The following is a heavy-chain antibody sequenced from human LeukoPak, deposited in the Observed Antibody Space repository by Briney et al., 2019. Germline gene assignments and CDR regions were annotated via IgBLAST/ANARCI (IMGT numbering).Heavy chain of an antibody. CDR2: ISSSGNII. D-gene: IGHD1-20*01. CDR1: GFTFSSYA. Sequence: GGSLRLSCEASGFTFSSYALDWVRQAPGKGLEWVSYISSSGNIIYYADSVKGRFTISRDNAKNSLYLQMNSLRAEDTAVYYCARRRYNWNAIDYWGQGTLVTVSS. V-gene: IGHV3-48*04. CDR3: ARRRYNWNAIDY. J-gene: IGHJ4*02.